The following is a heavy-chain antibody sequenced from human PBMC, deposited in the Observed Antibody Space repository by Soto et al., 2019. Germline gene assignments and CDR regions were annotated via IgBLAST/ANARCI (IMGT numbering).Heavy chain of an antibody. Sequence: EVQLVESGGGLVKPGGSLRLSCAASGFTFSSYSMNWVRQAPGKGLEWVSSISSSSSYIYYADSVKGRFTISRDNAKNSLYLQMNSLRAQDTAVYYCARDGCTNGVCYSADYWGQGTLVTVSS. D-gene: IGHD2-8*01. J-gene: IGHJ4*02. CDR3: ARDGCTNGVCYSADY. CDR1: GFTFSSYS. CDR2: ISSSSSYI. V-gene: IGHV3-21*01.